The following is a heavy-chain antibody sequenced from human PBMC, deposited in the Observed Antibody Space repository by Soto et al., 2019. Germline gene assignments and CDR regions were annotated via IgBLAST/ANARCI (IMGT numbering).Heavy chain of an antibody. CDR2: IYWDDDQ. CDR3: AHAYGGTSWPNDAFDV. J-gene: IGHJ3*01. CDR1: GFSLSTDGVG. Sequence: QITLKESGPTLVKPTQTLTLTCTFSGFSLSTDGVGVGWIRQPPGKALEWLALIYWDDDQRYSPSLKTRLTIPKDTSKNQVVLTMTNMDPVDTATYYCAHAYGGTSWPNDAFDVWGKGTVVTVSS. V-gene: IGHV2-5*02. D-gene: IGHD2-2*01.